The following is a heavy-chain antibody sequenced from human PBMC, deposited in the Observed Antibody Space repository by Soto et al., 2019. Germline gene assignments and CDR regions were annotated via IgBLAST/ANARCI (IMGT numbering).Heavy chain of an antibody. CDR2: FDPEDGET. CDR3: ATARSPSSSIAARVEAFDI. J-gene: IGHJ3*02. CDR1: GYTLTELS. V-gene: IGHV1-24*01. D-gene: IGHD6-6*01. Sequence: ASVKVSCKVSGYTLTELSMHWVRQAPGKGLEWMGGFDPEDGETIYAQKFQGRVTMTEDTSTDTAYMKLSSLRSEDTAVYYCATARSPSSSIAARVEAFDIWGQGTMVTISS.